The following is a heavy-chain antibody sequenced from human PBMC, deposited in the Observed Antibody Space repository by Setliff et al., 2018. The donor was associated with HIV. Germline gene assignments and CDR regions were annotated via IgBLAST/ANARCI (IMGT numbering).Heavy chain of an antibody. V-gene: IGHV4-61*09. CDR1: GVSISSGSYY. Sequence: SETLSLTCTVSGVSISSGSYYWSWIRQPAGKGLEWIGHIYTSGSTNYNPSLKSRVTVSVDTSKNQFSLKLSSVTAADTAVYYCARPARENWFDPWGQGTLVTVSS. J-gene: IGHJ5*02. D-gene: IGHD1-26*01. CDR3: ARPARENWFDP. CDR2: IYTSGST.